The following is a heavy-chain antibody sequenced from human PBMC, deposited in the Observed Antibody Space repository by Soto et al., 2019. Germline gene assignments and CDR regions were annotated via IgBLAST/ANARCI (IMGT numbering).Heavy chain of an antibody. J-gene: IGHJ4*02. D-gene: IGHD3-10*01. V-gene: IGHV3-30*18. CDR2: ISSDRNDK. CDR1: AFTFSNSG. Sequence: QVQLVESGGGVVQPGRSLRLSCAASAFTFSNSGMHWVRQAPGKGLEWVTTISSDRNDKYYADSVRGRFTISRDNSNNTMGLKMYGLRPEDTAVYYCAKGSFSPLQFLDHWGQGTLVTVSS. CDR3: AKGSFSPLQFLDH.